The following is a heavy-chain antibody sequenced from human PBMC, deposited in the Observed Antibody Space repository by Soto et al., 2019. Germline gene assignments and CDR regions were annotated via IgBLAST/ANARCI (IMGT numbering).Heavy chain of an antibody. Sequence: GGSLRLSCAASGFTFSSYSMNWVRQAPGKGLEWVSSISSSSSYIYYADSVKGRFTISRDNAKNSLYLQMNSLRAEDTAVYYCARDVSGYYDFCSGDAFDIWGQGTMVTVSS. CDR1: GFTFSSYS. D-gene: IGHD3-3*01. CDR2: ISSSSSYI. CDR3: ARDVSGYYDFCSGDAFDI. J-gene: IGHJ3*02. V-gene: IGHV3-21*01.